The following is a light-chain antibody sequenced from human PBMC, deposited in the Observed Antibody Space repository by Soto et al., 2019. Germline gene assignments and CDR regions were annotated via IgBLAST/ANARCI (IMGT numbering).Light chain of an antibody. CDR1: QRLSSY. Sequence: IGLTQSAATLSLSLGESVTLSCRTSQRLSSYFAWYQKKPGQAPRLLIXXAYXRATGTPARFSGSGFGTDFTLTISSLEPEDLSFEYCQPRGNWPPSSTFGQGTRLEIK. V-gene: IGKV3-11*01. J-gene: IGKJ5*01. CDR3: QPRGNWPPSST. CDR2: XAY.